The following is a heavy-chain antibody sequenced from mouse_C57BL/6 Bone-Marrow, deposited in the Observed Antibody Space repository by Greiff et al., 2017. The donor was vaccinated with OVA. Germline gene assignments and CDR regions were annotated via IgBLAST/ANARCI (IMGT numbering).Heavy chain of an antibody. V-gene: IGHV1-59*01. CDR3: ARPTTVVATRYFDG. D-gene: IGHD1-1*01. CDR1: GYTFTSYW. Sequence: QVQLQQPGAELVRPGTSVKLSCKASGYTFTSYWMHWVKQRPGQGLEWIGVIDPSASYTNYNQKFKGKATLTVDTSSSTAYVQLSSLTSEDSAVYNCARPTTVVATRYFDGWGTGTTVTVSS. J-gene: IGHJ1*03. CDR2: IDPSASYT.